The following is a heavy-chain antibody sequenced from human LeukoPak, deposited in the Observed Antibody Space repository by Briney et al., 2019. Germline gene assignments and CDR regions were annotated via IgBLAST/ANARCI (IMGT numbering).Heavy chain of an antibody. CDR1: GGTFSSYA. J-gene: IGHJ5*02. CDR2: IIPIFGTA. CDR3: ARAPFFDCSSTSCYTWWFDP. Sequence: ASVKVSCKASGGTFSSYAISWVRQAPGQGLEWMGGIIPIFGTANYAQKFQGRVTITADESTSTAYMELSSLRSEDTAVYYCARAPFFDCSSTSCYTWWFDPWGQGTLVTVSS. D-gene: IGHD2-2*02. V-gene: IGHV1-69*13.